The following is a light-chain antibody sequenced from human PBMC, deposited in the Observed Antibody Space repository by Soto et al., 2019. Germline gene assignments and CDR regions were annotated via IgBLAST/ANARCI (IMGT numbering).Light chain of an antibody. CDR3: QHYNSYSEA. CDR2: KAS. CDR1: RTISSW. J-gene: IGKJ1*01. Sequence: DIQMTQSPATLAGSVGDRVTITCRARRTISSWLAWYQQKPGKAPKLLIYKASTLKSGAPSRFSGSGSGTEFTLTISSLQPDDFATYYCQHYNSYSEAFGQGTKWIS. V-gene: IGKV1-5*03.